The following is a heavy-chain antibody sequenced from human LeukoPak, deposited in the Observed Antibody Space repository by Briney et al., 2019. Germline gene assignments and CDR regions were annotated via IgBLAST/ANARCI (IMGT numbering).Heavy chain of an antibody. CDR1: GDSISSTNFY. D-gene: IGHD1-7*01. J-gene: IGHJ5*02. CDR2: IYYIGST. CDR3: ARQGVAWNFVAVGNWFDP. Sequence: SEALSLTCTVSGDSISSTNFYWGWIRQPPGKGLEWIGSIYYIGSTYYNPSLKSRVTISVDTSKNQFSLNLSSVTAADTAIYYCARQGVAWNFVAVGNWFDPWGQGTMVTVSS. V-gene: IGHV4-39*01.